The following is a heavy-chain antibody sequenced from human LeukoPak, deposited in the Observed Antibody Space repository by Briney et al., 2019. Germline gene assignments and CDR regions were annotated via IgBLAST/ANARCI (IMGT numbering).Heavy chain of an antibody. CDR2: ISYDGSNK. Sequence: GGPLRLSCAASGFTFSSYAMHWVRQAPGKGLEWVAVISYDGSNKYYADSVKGRFTISRDISKNTLYLQMNSLRAEDTALYYCARDNVPVGATTRPDYWGQGTLVTVSS. V-gene: IGHV3-30*04. D-gene: IGHD1-26*01. J-gene: IGHJ4*02. CDR3: ARDNVPVGATTRPDY. CDR1: GFTFSSYA.